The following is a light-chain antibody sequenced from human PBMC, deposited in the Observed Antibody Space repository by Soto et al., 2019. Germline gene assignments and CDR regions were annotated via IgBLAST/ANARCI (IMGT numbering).Light chain of an antibody. CDR3: QHYNSYSEA. Sequence: DIQRTQSPSTLSGSVGDRVTITCRASQTISSWLAWYQQKPGKAPKLLIYKASTLKSGVPSRFSGSGSGTEFTLTISSLQPDDFATYYCQHYNSYSEAFGQGTKVDIK. CDR1: QTISSW. V-gene: IGKV1-5*03. J-gene: IGKJ1*01. CDR2: KAS.